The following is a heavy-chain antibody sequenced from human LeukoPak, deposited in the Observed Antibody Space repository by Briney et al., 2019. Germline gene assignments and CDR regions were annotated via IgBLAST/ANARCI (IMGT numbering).Heavy chain of an antibody. CDR2: IIPIFGTA. Sequence: GASVKVSCKASGGTFSSYAISWVRQAPGQGLEWMGGIIPIFGTANYAQKFQGRVTITADKSTSTAYMGLSSLRSEDTAVYYCATVVPAAMPDYGMDVWGKGTTVTVSS. CDR3: ATVVPAAMPDYGMDV. CDR1: GGTFSSYA. J-gene: IGHJ6*04. V-gene: IGHV1-69*06. D-gene: IGHD2-2*01.